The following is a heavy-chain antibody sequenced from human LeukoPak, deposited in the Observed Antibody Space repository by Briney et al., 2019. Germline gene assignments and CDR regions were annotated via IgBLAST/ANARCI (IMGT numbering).Heavy chain of an antibody. Sequence: PSETLSLTCAVYGGSFSGYYWSWIRQSPGKGLEWIGEINHSGSTNYNPSLKSRVTISVDTSKNQFSLKLSSVTAADTAVYYCARWSWNPFHNFDYWGQGTLVTVSS. CDR1: GGSFSGYY. CDR3: ARWSWNPFHNFDY. CDR2: INHSGST. V-gene: IGHV4-34*01. J-gene: IGHJ4*02. D-gene: IGHD1-1*01.